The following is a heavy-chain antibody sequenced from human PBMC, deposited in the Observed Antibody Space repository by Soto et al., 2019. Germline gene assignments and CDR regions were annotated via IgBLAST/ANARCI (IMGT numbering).Heavy chain of an antibody. CDR3: AKDRDDYRNYVFDY. J-gene: IGHJ4*02. D-gene: IGHD4-4*01. CDR2: SSGSGSGGST. Sequence: GGSLRLSCAASGFTFTNYAMTWVRQAPGKGLEWVSISSGSGSGGSTNYADSVKGRFTISRDNSKNTLYLQMNSLRVEDTAVYYCAKDRDDYRNYVFDYWGQGTLVTVPQ. V-gene: IGHV3-23*01. CDR1: GFTFTNYA.